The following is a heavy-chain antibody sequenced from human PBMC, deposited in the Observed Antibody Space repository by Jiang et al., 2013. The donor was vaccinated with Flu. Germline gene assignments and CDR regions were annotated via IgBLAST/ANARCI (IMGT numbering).Heavy chain of an antibody. V-gene: IGHV1-69*04. J-gene: IGHJ4*02. CDR3: ARDVRGKYGSYYFDY. CDR2: IIPILGIA. CDR1: GGTFSSYT. D-gene: IGHD1-26*01. Sequence: SGAEVKKPGSSVKVSCKASGGTFSSYTISWVRQAPGQGLEWMGRIIPILGIANYAQKFQGRVTITADKSTSTAYMELSSLRSEDTAVYYCARDVRGKYGSYYFDYWGQGTLVTVSS.